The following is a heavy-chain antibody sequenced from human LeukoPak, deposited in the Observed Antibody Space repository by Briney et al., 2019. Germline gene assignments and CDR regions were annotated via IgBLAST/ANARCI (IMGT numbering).Heavy chain of an antibody. V-gene: IGHV3-49*04. J-gene: IGHJ6*02. CDR3: TREGAAAAYGMDV. Sequence: PGGSLRLSCTDSGFTFGDYAVSWVRRAPGGGLEWVGLIRRRAFGETADYAASVKGRFTISRDDSKSIAYLQMNSLKTEDTAVYYCTREGAAAAYGMDVWGQGTLVTVSS. CDR1: GFTFGDYA. D-gene: IGHD6-13*01. CDR2: IRRRAFGETA.